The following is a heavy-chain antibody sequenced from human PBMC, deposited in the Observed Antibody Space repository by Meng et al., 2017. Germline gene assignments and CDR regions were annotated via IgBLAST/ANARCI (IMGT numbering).Heavy chain of an antibody. CDR3: AKLGSDY. CDR1: EFTFSISA. D-gene: IGHD7-27*01. J-gene: IGHJ4*02. CDR2: ISGNGGST. V-gene: IGHV3-23*04. Sequence: EGDLGGSGGGLVKPGGSLRLSFAAPEFTFSISAMIWVRQAPGKGLEWVSGISGNGGSTFYADSVKGRFTISRDNSKNTLYLQMNSLRVEDTALYYCAKLGSDYWGQGTLVTVSS.